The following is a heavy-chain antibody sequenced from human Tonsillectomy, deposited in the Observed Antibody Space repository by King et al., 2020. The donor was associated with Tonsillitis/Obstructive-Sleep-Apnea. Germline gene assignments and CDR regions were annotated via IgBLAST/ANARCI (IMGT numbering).Heavy chain of an antibody. D-gene: IGHD3-3*01. CDR2: ISGSGVIT. CDR3: TKGWRVRLESAPLDYYNGMDV. Sequence: VQLVESGGGSVQPGGSLRLSCAVSGFTFSSYAMNWVRQSPGKGLEWVSIISGSGVITYHADSVKGQFTISRDNSKNTVYLQMNSLRAEDTAVYYCTKGWRVRLESAPLDYYNGMDVWGQGTTVIVSS. V-gene: IGHV3-23*04. CDR1: GFTFSSYA. J-gene: IGHJ6*02.